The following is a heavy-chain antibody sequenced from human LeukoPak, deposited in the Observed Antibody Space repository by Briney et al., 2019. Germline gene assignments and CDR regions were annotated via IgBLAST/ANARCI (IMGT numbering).Heavy chain of an antibody. CDR3: ARVLDTAMIRYYYGMDV. V-gene: IGHV4-4*02. CDR1: GGSISSSNW. Sequence: SETLSLTCAVSGGSISSSNWWSWVRQPPGKGLEWIGEIYHSGSTNYNPSLKSRVTISVDKSKNQFSLKPSSVTAADTAVYYCARVLDTAMIRYYYGMDVWGQGTTVTVSS. CDR2: IYHSGST. D-gene: IGHD5-18*01. J-gene: IGHJ6*02.